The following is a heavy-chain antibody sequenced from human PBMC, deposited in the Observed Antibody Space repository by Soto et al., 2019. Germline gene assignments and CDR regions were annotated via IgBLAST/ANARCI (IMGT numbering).Heavy chain of an antibody. Sequence: QVHLQESGPGLVKPSETLSLTCAVSGASIGSGGWWSWVRQPPGKGLEWIAEIFHDGNTNYSPSLKSRVTLSVDKSQNQFSLNVYSVTAADTAVYYCARHEGWTGHDQWCHGTLVTVSS. V-gene: IGHV4-4*02. CDR3: ARHEGWTGHDQ. CDR1: GASIGSGGW. D-gene: IGHD2-8*02. J-gene: IGHJ5*02. CDR2: IFHDGNT.